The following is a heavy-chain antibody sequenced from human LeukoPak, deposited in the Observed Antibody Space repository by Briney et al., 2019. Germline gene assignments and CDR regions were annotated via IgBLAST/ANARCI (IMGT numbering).Heavy chain of an antibody. CDR2: IVVCSGNT. D-gene: IGHD6-13*01. CDR3: ASTPGIAAAGSATLDEY. V-gene: IGHV1-58*02. Sequence: SVKVSCKASGFTFTSYAMQWVRQARGQCLEWMGWIVVCSGNTNYAQKFQERVTITRDMSTSTAYMELSSLRSEDTAVYYCASTPGIAAAGSATLDEYWGQGTLVTVSS. J-gene: IGHJ4*02. CDR1: GFTFTSYA.